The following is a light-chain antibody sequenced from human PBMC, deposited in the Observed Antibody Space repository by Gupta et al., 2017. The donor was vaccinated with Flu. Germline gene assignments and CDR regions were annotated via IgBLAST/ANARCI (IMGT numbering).Light chain of an antibody. CDR1: SSDVGGYNY. J-gene: IGLJ3*02. V-gene: IGLV2-14*01. Sequence: QSAPTQPRPPAGFPGQAVNNSFSGTSSDVGGYNYVSWYQQHPGKAPKLMIYEVSNRPSGVSNRFSGSKSGNTASLTISGLQAEDEADYYCSSYTSSSTLVFGGGTKLTVL. CDR2: EVS. CDR3: SSYTSSSTLV.